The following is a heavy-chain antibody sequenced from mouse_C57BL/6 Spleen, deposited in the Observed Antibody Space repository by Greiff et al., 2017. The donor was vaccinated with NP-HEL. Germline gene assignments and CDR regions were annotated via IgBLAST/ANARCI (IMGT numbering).Heavy chain of an antibody. V-gene: IGHV1-52*01. CDR2: IDPSDSET. Sequence: VQLQQPGAELVRPGSSVKLSCKASGYTFTSYWMHWVKQRPIQGLEWIGNIDPSDSETHYNQKFKDKATLTVDKSSSTAYMQLSSLTSEDSAVYYCASYYYGSSLYYFDYWGQGTTLTVSS. D-gene: IGHD1-1*01. J-gene: IGHJ2*01. CDR1: GYTFTSYW. CDR3: ASYYYGSSLYYFDY.